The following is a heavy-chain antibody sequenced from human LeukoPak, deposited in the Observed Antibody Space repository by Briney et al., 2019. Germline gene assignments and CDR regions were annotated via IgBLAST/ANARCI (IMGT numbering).Heavy chain of an antibody. CDR1: GFTVSSNY. J-gene: IGHJ4*02. D-gene: IGHD6-19*01. Sequence: PGGSLRLSCAASGFTVSSNYMSWVRQAPGKGLEWVSVIYSGGSTYYADSVKGRFTISRDNSKNTLYLQMNSLRAEDTAVYYCARDRFYSSGWYDGGVDYWGQGTLVTVSS. CDR3: ARDRFYSSGWYDGGVDY. V-gene: IGHV3-53*01. CDR2: IYSGGST.